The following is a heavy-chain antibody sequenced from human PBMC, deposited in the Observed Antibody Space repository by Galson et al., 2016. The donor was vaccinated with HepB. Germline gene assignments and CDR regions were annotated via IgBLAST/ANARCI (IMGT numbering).Heavy chain of an antibody. CDR3: ARALAVNGAFDI. CDR2: IHPSGST. Sequence: SETLSLTCGVSGDSMSSHDWWSWIRQPPGKGLKWIGEIHPSGSTNSNPSLKSRVTISVDRSRKQFYLRLYSVTAADTAVYYCARALAVNGAFDIWGQGTMVTVSS. CDR1: GDSMSSHDW. V-gene: IGHV4-4*02. J-gene: IGHJ3*02. D-gene: IGHD4-17*01.